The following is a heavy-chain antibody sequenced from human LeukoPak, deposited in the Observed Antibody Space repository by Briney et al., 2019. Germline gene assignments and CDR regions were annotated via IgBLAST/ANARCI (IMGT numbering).Heavy chain of an antibody. J-gene: IGHJ4*02. CDR1: GFTFSSYA. Sequence: GGSLRLSCAASGFTFSSYAMSWVRQAPGKGLEWVSAISGSGGSTYYADSVKGRFTISRDNSKNTLYLQMNSLRAEDTAVYYCTKDPRAQYCNNTSCSHYDYWGQGTLVTVSA. D-gene: IGHD2-2*01. V-gene: IGHV3-23*01. CDR2: ISGSGGST. CDR3: TKDPRAQYCNNTSCSHYDY.